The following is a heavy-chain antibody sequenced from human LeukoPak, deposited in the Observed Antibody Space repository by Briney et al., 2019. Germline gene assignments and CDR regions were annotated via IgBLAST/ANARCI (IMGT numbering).Heavy chain of an antibody. CDR3: ARGSNGFDV. CDR2: IHSSGFS. D-gene: IGHD1-26*01. Sequence: SETLSLTCTVSGDSITDNYWNWIRQPPGKGLEWIGYIHSSGFSYYNASLVSRVFMSIDTSKNQVSLRLTSVTAADTALFYCARGSNGFDVWGEGTLVTVS. CDR1: GDSITDNY. J-gene: IGHJ3*01. V-gene: IGHV4-4*09.